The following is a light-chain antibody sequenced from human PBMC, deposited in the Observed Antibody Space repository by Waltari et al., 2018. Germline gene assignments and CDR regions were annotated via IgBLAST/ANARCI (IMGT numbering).Light chain of an antibody. J-gene: IGLJ1*01. CDR1: TGAVASDYS. V-gene: IGLV7-43*01. CDR3: LLYFGGSYV. Sequence: QTVVTQEPSLTVSPGGTVTLTCASSTGAVASDYSPNWFQQKPGQAPRALIYNTIGKYSWTPDRFSGSLLGGNAALTLSGVQPEDEAEYYCLLYFGGSYVFGGGTKVTVL. CDR2: NTI.